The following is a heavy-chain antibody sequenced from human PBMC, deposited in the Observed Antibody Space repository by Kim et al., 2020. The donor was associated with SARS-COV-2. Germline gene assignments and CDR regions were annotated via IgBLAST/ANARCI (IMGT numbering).Heavy chain of an antibody. D-gene: IGHD5-12*01. J-gene: IGHJ4*02. CDR2: INPNSGGT. CDR1: GYTFTGYY. CDR3: ARSIVATIFGGWFDY. Sequence: ASVKVSCKASGYTFTGYYMHWVRQAPGQGLEWMGRINPNSGGTNYAQKFQGRVTMTRDTSISTAYMELSRLRFDDTAVYYCARSIVATIFGGWFDYWGQGTLVTVSS. V-gene: IGHV1-2*06.